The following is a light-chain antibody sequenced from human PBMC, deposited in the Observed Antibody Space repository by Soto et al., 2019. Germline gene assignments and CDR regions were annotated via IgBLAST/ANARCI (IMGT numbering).Light chain of an antibody. V-gene: IGKV3-20*01. CDR1: QSVNNNY. CDR3: QQYGSSPLT. Sequence: EIVLTQSPGTLSLSPGERATLSCRASQSVNNNYLAWYQQKPGQAPRLLIYGASRRATGIPDRFSGSGSGTAFTLTISSLEPEDFAVYSCQQYGSSPLTFGGGTKVEIK. CDR2: GAS. J-gene: IGKJ4*01.